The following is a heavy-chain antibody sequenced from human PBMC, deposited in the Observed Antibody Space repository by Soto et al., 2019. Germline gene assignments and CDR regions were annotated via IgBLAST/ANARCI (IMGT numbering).Heavy chain of an antibody. CDR1: GYSFTSYW. CDR3: ARHFDTCAYYYYLDV. V-gene: IGHV5-51*01. J-gene: IGHJ6*03. D-gene: IGHD3-9*01. CDR2: IYPGDSDT. Sequence: GESLKISCKGSGYSFTSYWIGWVRQMPGKGLEWMGIIYPGDSDTRYSPSFQGQVTISADKSISTAYLQWSSLKASDTAMYYCARHFDTCAYYYYLDVWAKGTTATVS.